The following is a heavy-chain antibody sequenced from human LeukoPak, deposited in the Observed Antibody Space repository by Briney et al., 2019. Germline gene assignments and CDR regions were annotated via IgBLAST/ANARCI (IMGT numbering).Heavy chain of an antibody. CDR3: ARSMVRGVIFDY. Sequence: PSETLSLTCTVSGGSFSTYYWSWIRQPPGKGLEWIGYIYYSGNTNYNPSLKSRVTISVDTSKNQFSLKLSSVTAADTAVYYCARSMVRGVIFDYWGQGTLVTVSS. V-gene: IGHV4-59*01. J-gene: IGHJ4*02. D-gene: IGHD3-10*01. CDR1: GGSFSTYY. CDR2: IYYSGNT.